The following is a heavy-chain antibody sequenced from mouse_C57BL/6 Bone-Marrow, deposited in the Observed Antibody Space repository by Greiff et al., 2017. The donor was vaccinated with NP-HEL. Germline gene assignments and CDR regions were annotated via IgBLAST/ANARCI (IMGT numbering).Heavy chain of an antibody. CDR1: GYTFTDYY. D-gene: IGHD4-1*01. CDR3: ARCKGTLTGTGDY. V-gene: IGHV1-26*01. J-gene: IGHJ2*01. Sequence: VQLQQSGPELVKPGASVKISCKASGYTFTDYYMNWVKQSHGKSLEWIGDINPNNGGTSYNQKFKGKATLTVDKSSSTAYMELRSLTSEDSAVYYCARCKGTLTGTGDYWGQGTTLTVSS. CDR2: INPNNGGT.